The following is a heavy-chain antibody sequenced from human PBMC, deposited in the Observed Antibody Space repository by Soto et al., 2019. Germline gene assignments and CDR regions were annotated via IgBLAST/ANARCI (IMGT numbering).Heavy chain of an antibody. CDR3: ARGCSGGSCYPGMDV. CDR2: ISSSGYI. V-gene: IGHV3-21*01. Sequence: PSETLRLSCAASGFNFNSYTINWVRQAPGKRLEWLSSISSSGYIFSTDSVRGRFTISRDNAKNSVYLQINSLRAEDTAVYFCARGCSGGSCYPGMDVWGQGTTVTVSS. CDR1: GFNFNSYT. D-gene: IGHD2-15*01. J-gene: IGHJ6*02.